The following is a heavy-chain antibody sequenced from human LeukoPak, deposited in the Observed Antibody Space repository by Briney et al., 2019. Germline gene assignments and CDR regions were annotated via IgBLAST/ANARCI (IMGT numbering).Heavy chain of an antibody. V-gene: IGHV3-21*01. Sequence: GGSLRLSCAASGFTFSSYSMNWVCQAPGKGLEWVSSISSSSSYIYYADSVKGRFTISRDNAKNSLYLQMNSLRAEDTAVYHCARGQDYDSSGLDYWGQGTLVTVSS. CDR3: ARGQDYDSSGLDY. CDR1: GFTFSSYS. J-gene: IGHJ4*02. D-gene: IGHD3-22*01. CDR2: ISSSSSYI.